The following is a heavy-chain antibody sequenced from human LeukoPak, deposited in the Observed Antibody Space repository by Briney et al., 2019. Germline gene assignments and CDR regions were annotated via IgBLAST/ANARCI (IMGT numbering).Heavy chain of an antibody. V-gene: IGHV3-48*03. CDR1: GFTFSSYE. Sequence: GGPLRLSCAASGFTFSSYEMNWVRQAPGKGLEWVSYISSSGSTIYYADSVKGRFTISRDNAKNSLYLQMNSLRAEDTAVYYCAREGAAVDYYYGMDVWGQGTTVTVSS. CDR3: AREGAAVDYYYGMDV. J-gene: IGHJ6*02. D-gene: IGHD6-13*01. CDR2: ISSSGSTI.